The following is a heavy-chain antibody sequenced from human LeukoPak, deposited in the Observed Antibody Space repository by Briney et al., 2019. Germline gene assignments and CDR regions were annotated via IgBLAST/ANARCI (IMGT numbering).Heavy chain of an antibody. CDR1: GFTFSSYA. J-gene: IGHJ6*02. CDR3: AKSWDGDYYYYGMDV. CDR2: ISASGGST. Sequence: GGSLRLSCAASGFTFSSYAMSWVRQAPGKGLEWVSGISASGGSTHYADSVKGRFTISRDNSKNTLYLQMNSLRAEDTAVYYCAKSWDGDYYYYGMDVWGQGTTVTVSS. D-gene: IGHD4-17*01. V-gene: IGHV3-23*01.